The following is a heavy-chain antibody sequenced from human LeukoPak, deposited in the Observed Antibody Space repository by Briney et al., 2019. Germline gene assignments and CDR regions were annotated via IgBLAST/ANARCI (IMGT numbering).Heavy chain of an antibody. D-gene: IGHD3-10*01. J-gene: IGHJ5*02. CDR3: ARGAYGSGSYGDNWFDP. CDR1: GFTFSSYW. V-gene: IGHV3-74*01. CDR2: IKSDGSTK. Sequence: GGSLRLSCAASGFTFSSYWMHWVRQAPGKGLVWVSRIKSDGSTKSYADSVKGRVTISRDNAKNTLYLQMNSLRAEDTAVYYCARGAYGSGSYGDNWFDPWGQGTLVTVSS.